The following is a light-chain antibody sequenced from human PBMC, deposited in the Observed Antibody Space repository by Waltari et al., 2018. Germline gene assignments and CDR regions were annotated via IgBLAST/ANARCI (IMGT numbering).Light chain of an antibody. CDR1: QSVSRA. CDR2: GAS. Sequence: EIVLTQSSGTLSLSLGKRATVSCRSSQSVSRALAWYQQKPGQAPRLLIYGASTRATGIPDRFSGSGSGTDCSLTISRLEPDDFAVYYCQHYLRLPVTFGQGTTVEI. V-gene: IGKV3-20*01. CDR3: QHYLRLPVT. J-gene: IGKJ1*01.